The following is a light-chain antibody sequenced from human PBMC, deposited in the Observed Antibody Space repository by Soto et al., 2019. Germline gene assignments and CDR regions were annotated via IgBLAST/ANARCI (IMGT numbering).Light chain of an antibody. CDR1: SSDFGGYNY. CDR3: KSFTTSSTYV. CDR2: DVS. V-gene: IGLV2-14*01. Sequence: QSALTQPASVSGSPGQSIAISCTGTSSDFGGYNYVSWYQQHPGKAPKLMIYDVSNRPSGVSNRFSGSKSGNTASLTISGLQAEDEADYYCKSFTTSSTYVFGTGTKLTVL. J-gene: IGLJ1*01.